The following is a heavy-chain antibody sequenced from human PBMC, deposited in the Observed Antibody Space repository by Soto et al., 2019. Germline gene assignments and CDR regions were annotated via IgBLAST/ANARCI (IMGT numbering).Heavy chain of an antibody. CDR3: ARAPPGPSPRWVL. CDR1: GGSVSSGYYY. Sequence: SETLSLTCTVSGGSVSSGYYYWSWIRQSPEKGLEWLGCIYPTGSTYYHPSLKSRVTISIDTSRNQFSLKLTSVTAADTAVYYCARAPPGPSPRWVLWGQGTTVT. D-gene: IGHD3-10*01. CDR2: IYPTGST. J-gene: IGHJ6*02. V-gene: IGHV4-30-2*06.